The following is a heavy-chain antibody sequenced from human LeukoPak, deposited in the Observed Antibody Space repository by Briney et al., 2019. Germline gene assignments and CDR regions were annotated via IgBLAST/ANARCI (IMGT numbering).Heavy chain of an antibody. J-gene: IGHJ6*03. D-gene: IGHD2-2*01. CDR1: GFTFSGYR. CDR3: ARGGSVVVPAATSYYYYYYIDV. V-gene: IGHV3-7*01. CDR2: IKQVGSEK. Sequence: GGSLRHSCAASGFTFSGYRMSWGREGPGKGLEWVANIKQVGSEKYEVVAVKGLFTISRDNAKNSLYLQMNSLRAEDTAVYYCARGGSVVVPAATSYYYYYYIDVWGKGTTVTVSS.